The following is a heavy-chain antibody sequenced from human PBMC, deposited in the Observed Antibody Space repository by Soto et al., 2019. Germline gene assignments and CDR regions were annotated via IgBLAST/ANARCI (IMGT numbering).Heavy chain of an antibody. V-gene: IGHV4-59*12. D-gene: IGHD1-26*01. CDR1: GGSISGYF. J-gene: IGHJ4*02. CDR3: ARGNYYASNFDY. Sequence: SETLSLTCTVSGGSISGYFWSWIRQPPGKGLEWVGYISFSGHTNYSPSLKGRVTISVDTSKNQFSLKLSSVTAADTAVYYCARGNYYASNFDYWGQGTLVTVSS. CDR2: ISFSGHT.